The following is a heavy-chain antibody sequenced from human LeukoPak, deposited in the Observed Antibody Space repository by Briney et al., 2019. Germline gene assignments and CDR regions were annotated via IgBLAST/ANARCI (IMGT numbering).Heavy chain of an antibody. V-gene: IGHV3-30-3*01. D-gene: IGHD2-15*01. J-gene: IGHJ4*02. CDR2: ISYDGTNK. CDR1: GFTFSSYA. Sequence: PGGSLRLSCAASGFTFSSYAMHWVRQAPGKGLEWVAVISYDGTNKYYADSVKGRFTISRDNSKNTLYLQMNSLRAEDTAVYYCARSVVVVSAPDHWGQGTLVTVSS. CDR3: ARSVVVVSAPDH.